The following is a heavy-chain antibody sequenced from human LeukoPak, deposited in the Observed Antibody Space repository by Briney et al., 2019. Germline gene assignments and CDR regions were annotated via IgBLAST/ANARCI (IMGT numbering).Heavy chain of an antibody. D-gene: IGHD1-26*01. CDR2: IWYDGSNK. CDR3: ARDKGDLPSYYYYYGMDV. CDR1: GFTFSSYG. J-gene: IGHJ6*04. V-gene: IGHV3-33*01. Sequence: PGGSLRLPCAASGFTFSSYGMHWVRQAPGKGLEWVAVIWYDGSNKYYADSVKGRFTISRDNSKNTLYLQMNSLRAEDTAVYYCARDKGDLPSYYYYYGMDVWGKGTTVTVSS.